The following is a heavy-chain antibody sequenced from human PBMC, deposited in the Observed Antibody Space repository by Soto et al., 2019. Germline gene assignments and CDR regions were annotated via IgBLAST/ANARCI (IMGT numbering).Heavy chain of an antibody. J-gene: IGHJ3*02. Sequence: ASVKVSCKSSGCSFTRYGMNWVRQARGQGRQRKRRISPYTYANYAQMLEGRFTITTDRTTTTAYLELGRLRSDDTAVYYCATGAVSIAALNDQDAFHIWGQGTMVTVSS. D-gene: IGHD6-6*01. CDR2: ISPYTYA. V-gene: IGHV1-18*01. CDR3: ATGAVSIAALNDQDAFHI. CDR1: GCSFTRYG.